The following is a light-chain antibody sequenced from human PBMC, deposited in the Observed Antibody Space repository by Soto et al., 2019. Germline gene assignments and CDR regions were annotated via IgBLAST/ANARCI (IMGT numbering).Light chain of an antibody. V-gene: IGKV3-20*01. CDR3: QHYGSSPRT. J-gene: IGKJ1*01. CDR1: LGVSANN. Sequence: EIVLTQSPGTLSLPPGERATLSCRASLGVSANNLAWYQHKAGQAPRLLIYRVSSRATGIPDRFTGSGSGTDFTLTINRLEPADFAVYYCQHYGSSPRTFGQGTKVDIK. CDR2: RVS.